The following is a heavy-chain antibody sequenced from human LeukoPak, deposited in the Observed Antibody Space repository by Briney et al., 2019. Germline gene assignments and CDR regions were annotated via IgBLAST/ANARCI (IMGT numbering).Heavy chain of an antibody. J-gene: IGHJ1*01. V-gene: IGHV4-4*07. CDR2: VYTTGGT. Sequence: SSETLSLTCSVSGASISSYYWSLIRQPAGKGLEYIGRVYTTGGTHYNPTLKSRLTMSADTSKNQFYLKLTSVTAADTAVYYCATGTGYYRGAEYFQYWGQGTLVTVSS. D-gene: IGHD3-9*01. CDR1: GASISSYY. CDR3: ATGTGYYRGAEYFQY.